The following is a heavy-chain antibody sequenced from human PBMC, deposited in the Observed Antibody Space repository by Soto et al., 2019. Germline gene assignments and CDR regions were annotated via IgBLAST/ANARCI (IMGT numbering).Heavy chain of an antibody. V-gene: IGHV4-39*01. CDR2: MYYSGST. Sequence: PSETLSLTCTVSGGSISSRSYYWGWIRQPPGKGLEWIGSMYYSGSTYYNPSLKSRVTISVDTSKNQFSLKLSSVTAADTAVYYCAADTMTLYYYYYGMDVWGQGTTVTVSS. J-gene: IGHJ6*02. CDR3: AADTMTLYYYYYGMDV. D-gene: IGHD3-3*01. CDR1: GGSISSRSYY.